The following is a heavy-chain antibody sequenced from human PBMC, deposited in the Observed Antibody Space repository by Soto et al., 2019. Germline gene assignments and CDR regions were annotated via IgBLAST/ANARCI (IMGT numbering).Heavy chain of an antibody. CDR1: GGTFSSYA. Sequence: ASVKVSCKASGGTFSSYAISWVRQAPGQGLEWMGGIIPIFGTANYAQKFQGRVTITADESTSTAYMELSSLRSEDTAVYYCARPGEGGSGGSCYSCYYYYGMDVWGQGTTVTVSS. CDR2: IIPIFGTA. D-gene: IGHD2-15*01. J-gene: IGHJ6*02. V-gene: IGHV1-69*13. CDR3: ARPGEGGSGGSCYSCYYYYGMDV.